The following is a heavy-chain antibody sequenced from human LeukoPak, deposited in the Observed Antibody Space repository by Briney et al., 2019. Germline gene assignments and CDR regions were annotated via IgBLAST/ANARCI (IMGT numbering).Heavy chain of an antibody. Sequence: GGSLRLSCAASGFTFSSYGMHWVRQAPGKGLEWVAVISYDGSNKYYADSVKGRFTISGDNSKNTLYLQMNSLRAEDTAVYYCAKDLSYYYGSGSYYPSIGGGQGTLVTVSS. D-gene: IGHD3-10*01. CDR1: GFTFSSYG. V-gene: IGHV3-30*18. CDR2: ISYDGSNK. CDR3: AKDLSYYYGSGSYYPSIG. J-gene: IGHJ4*02.